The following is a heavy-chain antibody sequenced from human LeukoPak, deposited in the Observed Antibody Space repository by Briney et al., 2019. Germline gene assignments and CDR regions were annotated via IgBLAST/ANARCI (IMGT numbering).Heavy chain of an antibody. CDR1: GFTFSSYG. CDR3: ARDGSYGGYGDY. CDR2: IQYDGSNE. D-gene: IGHD5-12*01. Sequence: GGSLRLSCAASGFTFSSYGMHWVRQAPGKGLEWVAYIQYDGSNEQYAHSVKGRFRISRDSAKNILYLQMNSLRAEDTAVYYCARDGSYGGYGDYWGQGTLVTVSS. V-gene: IGHV3-30*02. J-gene: IGHJ4*02.